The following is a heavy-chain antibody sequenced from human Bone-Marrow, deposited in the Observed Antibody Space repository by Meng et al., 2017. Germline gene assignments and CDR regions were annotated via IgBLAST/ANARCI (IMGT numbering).Heavy chain of an antibody. CDR1: GGSISSGGYY. CDR3: ARGPLSAAGTMGYFQH. Sequence: QVRLQEPGPALVKPSPTLSLTCTVSGGSISSGGYYWSWIRQHPGKGLEWIGYIYYSGSTYYNPSLKSRVTISVDTSKNQFSLKLSSVTAADTAVYYCARGPLSAAGTMGYFQHWGQGTLVTVSS. J-gene: IGHJ1*01. CDR2: IYYSGST. V-gene: IGHV4-31*03. D-gene: IGHD6-13*01.